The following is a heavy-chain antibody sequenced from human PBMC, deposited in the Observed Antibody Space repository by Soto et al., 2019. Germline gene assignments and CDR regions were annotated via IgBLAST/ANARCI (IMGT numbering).Heavy chain of an antibody. V-gene: IGHV3-30-3*01. J-gene: IGHJ4*02. D-gene: IGHD2-21*02. CDR3: ARDPVAYCGGDCRTFDY. CDR1: GFTFSSYA. Sequence: QVQLVESGGGVVQPGRSLRLSCAASGFTFSSYAMHWVRQAPGKGLEWVAVISYDGSNKYYADSVKGRFTISRDNSKNTLYLQMTSLRAEDTAVYYCARDPVAYCGGDCRTFDYWCQGTLVTVSS. CDR2: ISYDGSNK.